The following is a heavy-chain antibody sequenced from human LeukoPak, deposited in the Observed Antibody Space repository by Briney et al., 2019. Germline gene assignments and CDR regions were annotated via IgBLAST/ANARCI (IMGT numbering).Heavy chain of an antibody. CDR1: GFTIRTYW. CDR2: INSDGSTT. V-gene: IGHV3-74*01. Sequence: GGSLRLSCAASGFTIRTYWMHWVRQAPGKGLEWVSRINSDGSTTDYADSVKGRFTISRDNSKNTLYLQMNSLRAEDTAVYYCARGWLHFWSERSGYFDYWGQGTLVTVSS. J-gene: IGHJ4*02. CDR3: ARGWLHFWSERSGYFDY. D-gene: IGHD3-3*02.